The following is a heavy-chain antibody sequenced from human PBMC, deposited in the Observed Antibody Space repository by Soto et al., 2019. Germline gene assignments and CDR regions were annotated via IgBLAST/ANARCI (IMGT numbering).Heavy chain of an antibody. V-gene: IGHV1-46*01. J-gene: IGHJ4*02. CDR2: INPSGGRA. CDR3: ARGHRSTLYAVDH. CDR1: GYIFTGSY. D-gene: IGHD2-8*01. Sequence: ASVKVSCKASGYIFTGSYIHWVRLAPGQGLEWMGGINPSGGRATYPQKFLGRVTLIRDTSSSTVEMELSSLRSEDTALYFCARGHRSTLYAVDHWGQVTPVTVSS.